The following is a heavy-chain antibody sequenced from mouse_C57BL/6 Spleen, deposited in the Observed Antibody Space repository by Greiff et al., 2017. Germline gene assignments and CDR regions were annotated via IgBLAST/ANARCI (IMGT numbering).Heavy chain of an antibody. D-gene: IGHD4-1*01. Sequence: VKLMESGAELVRPGTSVKVSCKASGYAFTNYLIEWVKQRPGQGLEWIGVINPGSGGTNYNEKFKGKATLTADKSSSTAYMQLSSLTSEDSAVYFCARGSTGYYFDYWGQGTTLTVSS. V-gene: IGHV1-54*01. CDR3: ARGSTGYYFDY. CDR2: INPGSGGT. J-gene: IGHJ2*01. CDR1: GYAFTNYL.